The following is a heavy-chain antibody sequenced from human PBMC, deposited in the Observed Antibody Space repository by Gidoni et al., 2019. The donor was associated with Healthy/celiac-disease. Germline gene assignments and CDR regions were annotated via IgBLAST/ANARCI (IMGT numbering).Heavy chain of an antibody. CDR1: GFTFSGSA. D-gene: IGHD6-13*01. V-gene: IGHV3-73*02. CDR3: TRRGVSSSWYVWFDP. J-gene: IGHJ5*02. CDR2: IRSKANSYAT. Sequence: EVQLVESGGGLVQPGGSLRLSCAASGFTFSGSAMHWVRQASGKGLEWVGRIRSKANSYATAYAASVKGRFTISRDDSKNTAYLQMNSLKTEDTAVYYCTRRGVSSSWYVWFDPWGQGTLVTVSS.